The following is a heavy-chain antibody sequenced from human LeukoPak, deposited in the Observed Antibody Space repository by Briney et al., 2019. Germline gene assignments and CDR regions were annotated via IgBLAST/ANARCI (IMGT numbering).Heavy chain of an antibody. CDR3: ARVVPPLYHFDY. CDR2: IKQDGSEK. V-gene: IGHV3-7*01. CDR1: GFTFISSW. Sequence: GGSLSLFCAASGFTFISSWMSWVRQAPGKGLEWVANIKQDGSEKYYVDSVKGRFTISRDNAKNSLYLQMNSLRAEDTAVYFCARVVPPLYHFDYWGQGTLVTVSS. D-gene: IGHD2-2*02. J-gene: IGHJ4*02.